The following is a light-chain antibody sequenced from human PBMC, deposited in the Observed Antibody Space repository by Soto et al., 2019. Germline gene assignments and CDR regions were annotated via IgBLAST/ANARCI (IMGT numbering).Light chain of an antibody. Sequence: DIVLTQSPGTLSLSPGERATLSCRTSQSVSSSYLAWYQQKRGQAPRLLIYGASTRATGIPDRFSSSGSWTDFTLTISRLEPEDFAVYYCQQYGSSRTFGQGTNVEIK. CDR3: QQYGSSRT. CDR2: GAS. CDR1: QSVSSSY. J-gene: IGKJ1*01. V-gene: IGKV3-20*01.